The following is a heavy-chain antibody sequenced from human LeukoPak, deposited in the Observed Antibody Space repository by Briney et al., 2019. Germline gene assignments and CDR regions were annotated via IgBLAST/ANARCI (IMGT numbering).Heavy chain of an antibody. D-gene: IGHD1-26*01. J-gene: IGHJ5*02. Sequence: PSETLSLTCTVSGGSISSYYWSWIRQPPGKGLEWIGYIYYSGSTNYNPSLKSRVTISVDTSKNQFSLKLSSVTAADTAVYYCARHLRSYAFYWFDPWGQGTLVTVSS. CDR3: ARHLRSYAFYWFDP. CDR2: IYYSGST. CDR1: GGSISSYY. V-gene: IGHV4-59*08.